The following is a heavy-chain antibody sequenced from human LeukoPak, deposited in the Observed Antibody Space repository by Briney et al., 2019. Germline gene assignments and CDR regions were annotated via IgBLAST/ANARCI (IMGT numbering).Heavy chain of an antibody. CDR1: GGSISSSSYY. Sequence: SETLSLTCTVSGGSISSSSYYWGWIRQPPGKGLEWIGSIYYSGSTYYNPSLESRVTIPVDTSKNQFSLKLSSVTAADTAVYYCARHRINWFDPWGQGTLVTVSS. CDR3: ARHRINWFDP. CDR2: IYYSGST. D-gene: IGHD2-15*01. J-gene: IGHJ5*02. V-gene: IGHV4-39*01.